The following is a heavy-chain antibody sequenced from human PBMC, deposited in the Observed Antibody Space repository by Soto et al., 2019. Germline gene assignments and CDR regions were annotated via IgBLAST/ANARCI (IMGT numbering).Heavy chain of an antibody. Sequence: PGGSLRLSCAASGFTFSSYAMHWVRQAPGKGLECVAVISYDGSNKYYADSVKGRFTISRDNSKNTLYLQINSLRAEDTAVYYCARDLSRSGYYTSSFDIWGQGTMVTVSS. CDR2: ISYDGSNK. D-gene: IGHD3-3*01. V-gene: IGHV3-30-3*01. J-gene: IGHJ3*02. CDR1: GFTFSSYA. CDR3: ARDLSRSGYYTSSFDI.